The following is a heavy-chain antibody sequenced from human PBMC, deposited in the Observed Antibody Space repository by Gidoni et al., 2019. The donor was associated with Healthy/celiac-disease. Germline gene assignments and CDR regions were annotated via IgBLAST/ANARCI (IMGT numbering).Heavy chain of an antibody. D-gene: IGHD3-3*01. J-gene: IGHJ5*02. CDR3: ARGGHYDFWSGYPDWFDP. CDR2: INAGTGNT. V-gene: IGHV1-3*01. Sequence: QVQLVQSGAEVKKPGASVKVSCKASGYTFTSYAMHWVRQAPGQRLEWMGWINAGTGNTKYSQKFRGRVTITRDTSASTAYMELSSLTSEDTAVYYCARGGHYDFWSGYPDWFDPWGQGTLVTVSS. CDR1: GYTFTSYA.